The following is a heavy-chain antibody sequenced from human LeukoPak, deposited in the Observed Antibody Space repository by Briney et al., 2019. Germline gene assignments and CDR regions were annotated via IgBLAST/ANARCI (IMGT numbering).Heavy chain of an antibody. CDR1: GFTFSSYA. CDR3: AKWGGATCYTGCYYYYMDV. Sequence: GGSLRLSCVASGFTFSSYAMNWVRQAPGEGLEWISAISGSGGSTYYADSVKGRFTISRDNSKNTLYLQMGSLRAEDTAVYYCAKWGGATCYTGCYYYYMDVWGKGTTVTVSS. V-gene: IGHV3-23*01. D-gene: IGHD2-2*02. J-gene: IGHJ6*03. CDR2: ISGSGGST.